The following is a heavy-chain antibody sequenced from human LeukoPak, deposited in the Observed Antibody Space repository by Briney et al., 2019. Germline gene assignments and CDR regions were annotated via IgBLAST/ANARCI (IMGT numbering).Heavy chain of an antibody. CDR2: ISSSDSTI. Sequence: GGSLRLSCAASGFTFSDYYMSWIRQAPGKGLEWVSYISSSDSTIYYADSVKGRFTISRDNAKNSLYLQLNSLRADDTAVYYCARDGSRYCSSTSCYSGYYYYGMDVWGQGTTVTVSS. CDR3: ARDGSRYCSSTSCYSGYYYYGMDV. D-gene: IGHD2-2*01. CDR1: GFTFSDYY. V-gene: IGHV3-11*01. J-gene: IGHJ6*02.